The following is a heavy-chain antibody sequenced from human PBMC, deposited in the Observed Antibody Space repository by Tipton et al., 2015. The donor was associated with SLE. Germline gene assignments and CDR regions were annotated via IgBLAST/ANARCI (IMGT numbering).Heavy chain of an antibody. CDR3: AKGGGAPGE. Sequence: SLRLSCVASGFTFSTYWMSWIRQAPGKGLEWVANINQDGSEENYVDSVKGRFIISRDNAKKSLYLQMTSLRDEDTSVYYCAKGGGAPGEWGQGTVVTVSS. CDR1: GFTFSTYW. V-gene: IGHV3-7*01. CDR2: INQDGSEE. D-gene: IGHD3-10*01. J-gene: IGHJ4*02.